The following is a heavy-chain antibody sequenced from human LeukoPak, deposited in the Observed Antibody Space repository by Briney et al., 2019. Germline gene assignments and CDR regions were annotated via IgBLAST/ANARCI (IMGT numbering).Heavy chain of an antibody. V-gene: IGHV1-18*01. Sequence: GASVKVSCKASGYTFTGYGISWVRQAPGQGLEWMGWISAYNGNTNYAQKLQGRVTMTTDTSTSTAYMELRSLRSDDTAVYYCARVGEWELHNWFDPWGQGTLVTVSS. CDR3: ARVGEWELHNWFDP. D-gene: IGHD1-26*01. CDR1: GYTFTGYG. CDR2: ISAYNGNT. J-gene: IGHJ5*02.